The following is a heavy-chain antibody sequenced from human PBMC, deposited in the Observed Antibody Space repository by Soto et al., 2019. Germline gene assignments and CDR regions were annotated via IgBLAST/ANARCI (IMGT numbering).Heavy chain of an antibody. Sequence: GGSLRLSCVASGFDFRDYYMSWIRQAPGKGLEWVSHISYGSSFTAYAASVKGRFTVSRDNARNSLYLQMNSLRGDDTAVYYCAKPREAAAGNFQFWGHGTLVTVSS. CDR1: GFDFRDYY. J-gene: IGHJ1*01. CDR2: ISYGSSFT. V-gene: IGHV3-11*06. D-gene: IGHD6-13*01. CDR3: AKPREAAAGNFQF.